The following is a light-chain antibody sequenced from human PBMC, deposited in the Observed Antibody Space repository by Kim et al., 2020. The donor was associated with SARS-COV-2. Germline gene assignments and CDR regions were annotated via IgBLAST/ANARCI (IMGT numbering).Light chain of an antibody. Sequence: QSVTISCTGTSGDVGSYNLVSWYQQHPGKVPKLLIYEVSKRPSGVSDRFSGSRSGNTASLTISGLQPEDEADYYCCSYARGDAYVFGTETKVTVL. J-gene: IGLJ1*01. CDR2: EVS. CDR3: CSYARGDAYV. V-gene: IGLV2-23*02. CDR1: SGDVGSYNL.